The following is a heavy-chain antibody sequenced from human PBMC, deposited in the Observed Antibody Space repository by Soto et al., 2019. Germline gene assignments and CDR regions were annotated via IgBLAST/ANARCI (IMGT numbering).Heavy chain of an antibody. CDR1: RYTFATYA. D-gene: IGHD5-12*01. J-gene: IGHJ5*02. CDR2: INAGNGDT. Sequence: ASVKVSCKASRYTFATYAMHWVRQAPGQRLEWMGWINAGNGDTGHSQKFQGRITITSDTSASTAYMELSSLRSEDTAVYYCARSLSSGYSGPAWFDPWGQGSLVTSPQ. CDR3: ARSLSSGYSGPAWFDP. V-gene: IGHV1-3*01.